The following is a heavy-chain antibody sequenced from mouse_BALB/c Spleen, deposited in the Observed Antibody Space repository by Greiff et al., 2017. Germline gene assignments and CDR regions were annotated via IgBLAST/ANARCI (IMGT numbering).Heavy chain of an antibody. CDR2: INPYNDGT. CDR1: GYTFTSYV. Sequence: QLQESGPELVKPGASVKMSCKASGYTFTSYVMHWVKQKPGQGLEWIGYINPYNDGTKYNEKFKGKATLTSDKSSSTAYMELSSLTSEDSAVYYCLYYGYDGGFAYWGQGTLVTVSA. J-gene: IGHJ3*01. V-gene: IGHV1-14*01. CDR3: LYYGYDGGFAY. D-gene: IGHD2-2*01.